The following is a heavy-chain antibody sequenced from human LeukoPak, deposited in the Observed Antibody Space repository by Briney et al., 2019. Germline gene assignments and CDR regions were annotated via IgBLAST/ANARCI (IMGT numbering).Heavy chain of an antibody. CDR3: AKVHHPYYDFWSGYYTAYFQH. D-gene: IGHD3-3*01. CDR1: GFTFSNYW. V-gene: IGHV3-48*01. Sequence: QPGGSLRLSCAASGFTFSNYWMSWVRQAPGKGLEWVSYISSSSSTIYYADSVKGRFTISRDNSKNTLYLQMNSLRAEDTAVYYCAKVHHPYYDFWSGYYTAYFQHWGQGTLVTVSS. CDR2: ISSSSSTI. J-gene: IGHJ1*01.